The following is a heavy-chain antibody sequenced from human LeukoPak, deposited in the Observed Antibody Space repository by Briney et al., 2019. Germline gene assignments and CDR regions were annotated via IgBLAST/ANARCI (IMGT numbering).Heavy chain of an antibody. Sequence: GGYLRLSCVASGFTFGKYWMSWVRQAPGKGLEWVANIKLDGSEKNYVDSVKGRFTISRDNTKNSLYLQMNSLRAEDTAVFYCARDQYDTWSRRGNFDSWGQGTLVIVSS. CDR2: IKLDGSEK. D-gene: IGHD3-3*01. V-gene: IGHV3-7*03. CDR1: GFTFGKYW. J-gene: IGHJ4*02. CDR3: ARDQYDTWSRRGNFDS.